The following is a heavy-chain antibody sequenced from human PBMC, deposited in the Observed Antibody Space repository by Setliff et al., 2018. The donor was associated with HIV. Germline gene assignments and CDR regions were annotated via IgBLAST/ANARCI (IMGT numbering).Heavy chain of an antibody. CDR2: INSDGSST. D-gene: IGHD4-17*01. J-gene: IGHJ4*02. Sequence: GGSLRLSCAASGFTFSSYWMHWVRQAPGKGLVWVSRINSDGSSTSYADSVKGRFTISRDNAKNTLYLQMNSLRAEDTAVYYCAREGRAGDYEYYFDYWGQGTLVTVSS. CDR3: AREGRAGDYEYYFDY. CDR1: GFTFSSYW. V-gene: IGHV3-74*01.